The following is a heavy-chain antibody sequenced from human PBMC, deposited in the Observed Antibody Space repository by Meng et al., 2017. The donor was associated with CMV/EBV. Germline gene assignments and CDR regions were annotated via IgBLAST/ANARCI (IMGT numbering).Heavy chain of an antibody. Sequence: GSLRLSCTVSGGSISNYYWSWIRQPPGKGLEWIGYIYYSGNTDYNPSLKSRVTISLDTSKNQFSLKLSSVTAADTAVYYCARNPPLYCSSTSCDYGGFDYWGQGTLVTVSS. J-gene: IGHJ4*02. V-gene: IGHV4-59*12. CDR3: ARNPPLYCSSTSCDYGGFDY. D-gene: IGHD2-2*01. CDR1: GGSISNYY. CDR2: IYYSGNT.